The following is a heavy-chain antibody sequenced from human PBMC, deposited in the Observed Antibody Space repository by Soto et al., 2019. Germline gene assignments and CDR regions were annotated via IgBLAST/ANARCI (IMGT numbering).Heavy chain of an antibody. Sequence: SVKVSCKASGGTFSSYAISWVRQAPGQGLEWMGGIIPIFGTANYAQKFQGRVTITADESTSTAYMELSSLRSEDTAVYYCASTPDYCGSGSYYNDLGYYYGMDVWGQGTTVTVSS. D-gene: IGHD3-10*01. CDR1: GGTFSSYA. CDR2: IIPIFGTA. CDR3: ASTPDYCGSGSYYNDLGYYYGMDV. J-gene: IGHJ6*02. V-gene: IGHV1-69*13.